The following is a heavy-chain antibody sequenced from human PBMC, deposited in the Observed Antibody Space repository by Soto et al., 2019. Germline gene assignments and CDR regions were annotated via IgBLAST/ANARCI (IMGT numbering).Heavy chain of an antibody. Sequence: ASVKVSCKASGYTFTHFYITWVRQAPGQGLEWMGAISPHNFNTNYAQKFRGRVTLTTEKSTDTAYMDLRSLTSDDTAVYYCARDEGGYDILTGYYKAHHFDYWGQGVPVTVSS. V-gene: IGHV1-18*01. D-gene: IGHD3-9*01. CDR1: GYTFTHFY. J-gene: IGHJ4*02. CDR3: ARDEGGYDILTGYYKAHHFDY. CDR2: ISPHNFNT.